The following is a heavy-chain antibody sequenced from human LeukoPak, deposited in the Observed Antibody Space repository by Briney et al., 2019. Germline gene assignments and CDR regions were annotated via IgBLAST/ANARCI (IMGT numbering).Heavy chain of an antibody. CDR3: ARHGDGFYHGMDV. CDR2: ISSGGHNI. D-gene: IGHD4-17*01. V-gene: IGHV3-21*01. Sequence: GGSLRLSCAASGFTFSSYAMHWVRQAPGEGLAWVSSISSGGHNIYYADPVKGRFTISRDNAKNSLYLQMNSLRVEDTAVYYCARHGDGFYHGMDVWGQGTTVTVSS. J-gene: IGHJ6*01. CDR1: GFTFSSYA.